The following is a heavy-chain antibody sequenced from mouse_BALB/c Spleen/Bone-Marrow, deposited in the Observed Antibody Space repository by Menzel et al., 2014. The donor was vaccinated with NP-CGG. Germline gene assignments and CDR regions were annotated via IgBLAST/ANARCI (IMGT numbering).Heavy chain of an antibody. J-gene: IGHJ3*01. CDR2: IHLSDSES. D-gene: IGHD3-3*01. Sequence: QFQLSGFKLVPPGASLKPSSQPSGYFFTSYWLTRVTLRPGQGLVRLGMIHLSDSESRLNQKFKDKATLTVDKSSSTAYMQLSSPTSEDSAVYYCTRYDLTTRAFAYWGQGTLVTVSA. V-gene: IGHV1-74*04. CDR1: GYFFTSYW. CDR3: TRYDLTTRAFAY.